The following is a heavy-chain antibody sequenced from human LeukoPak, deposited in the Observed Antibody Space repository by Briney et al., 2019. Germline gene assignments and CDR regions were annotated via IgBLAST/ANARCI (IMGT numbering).Heavy chain of an antibody. D-gene: IGHD3-22*01. J-gene: IGHJ3*02. Sequence: GGSLRLSCAASGFTFSSYSMNWVRQAPGKGLEWVSSISSSSSSYIYYADSVKGRFTISRDNAKNSLYLQMNSLRAEDTAVYYCARPLGAYYYDSSGYYLSRFPFDIWGQGTMVTVSS. V-gene: IGHV3-21*01. CDR1: GFTFSSYS. CDR3: ARPLGAYYYDSSGYYLSRFPFDI. CDR2: ISSSSSSYI.